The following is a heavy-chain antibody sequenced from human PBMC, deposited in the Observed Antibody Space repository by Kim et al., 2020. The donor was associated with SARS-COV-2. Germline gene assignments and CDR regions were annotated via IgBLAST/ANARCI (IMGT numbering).Heavy chain of an antibody. Sequence: GGSLRLSCTASGFTFGDYAMSWVRQAPGKGLEWVGFIISKAYGGTTEYAASVKRRFTISRDDSKSIAYLQMNSLKTEDTAVYYCTRVPPRGYSYGRIGGDFEIWGQGTMLTVAS. CDR1: GFTFGDYA. CDR3: TRVPPRGYSYGRIGGDFEI. D-gene: IGHD5-18*01. J-gene: IGHJ3*02. CDR2: IISKAYGGTT. V-gene: IGHV3-49*04.